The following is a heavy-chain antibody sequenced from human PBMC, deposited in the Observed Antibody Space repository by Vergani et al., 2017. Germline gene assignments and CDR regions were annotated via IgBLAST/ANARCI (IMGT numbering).Heavy chain of an antibody. CDR1: GFTFSSYA. D-gene: IGHD3-22*01. V-gene: IGHV3-23*01. CDR2: ISGSGGST. CDR3: AKTYYYDSSGYYSPFDY. J-gene: IGHJ4*02. Sequence: EVQLLESGRGLVQPGGSLRLSCAASGFTFSSYAMSWVRQAPGKGLEWVSAISGSGGSTYYADSVKGRFTISRDNSKNTLYLQMNSLRAEDTAVYYCAKTYYYDSSGYYSPFDYWGQGTLVTVSS.